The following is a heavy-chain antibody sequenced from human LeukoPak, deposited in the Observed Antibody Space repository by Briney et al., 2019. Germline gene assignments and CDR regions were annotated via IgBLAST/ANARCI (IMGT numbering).Heavy chain of an antibody. CDR1: GGAISSYY. Sequence: SETLSLTCSVSGGAISSYYWSWIRQPPGKGLEWIGYIYYSGSTNYNPSLKSRVTISVDTSKNQFSLKLSSVTAADTAVYYCAGRLWRRDGYNLSAFDIWGQGTMVTVSS. CDR2: IYYSGST. J-gene: IGHJ3*02. CDR3: AGRLWRRDGYNLSAFDI. V-gene: IGHV4-59*01. D-gene: IGHD5-24*01.